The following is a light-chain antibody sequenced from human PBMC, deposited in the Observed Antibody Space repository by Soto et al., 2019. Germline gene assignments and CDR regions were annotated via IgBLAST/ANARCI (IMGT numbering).Light chain of an antibody. V-gene: IGKV1-39*01. Sequence: DIQMTQSPSSLSASVGDRVTITCRESQRIGSYLNWYQQKPGKAPKLLIYAASSLQSGVPSSFNGSGSGTDFTLTISSLQPEEFATYYCQHSYSTPWTFGQGTKVEIK. CDR1: QRIGSY. CDR3: QHSYSTPWT. J-gene: IGKJ1*01. CDR2: AAS.